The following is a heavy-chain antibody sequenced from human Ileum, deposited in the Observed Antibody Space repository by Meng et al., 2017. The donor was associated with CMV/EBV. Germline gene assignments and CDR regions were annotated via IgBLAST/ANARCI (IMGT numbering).Heavy chain of an antibody. CDR1: GNIFTGYY. CDR2: INLNSGVI. J-gene: IGHJ4*02. D-gene: IGHD7-27*01. V-gene: IGHV1-2*02. CDR3: ARENWVYDY. Sequence: QMQVVQSGTELKKPGASVKVSCKASGNIFTGYYMHWVRQAPGQGLEWVGCINLNSGVIDFAQKFQGRITLTRDTSITTAYMELTRLIYDDTAVYYCARENWVYDYWGQGTLVTVFS.